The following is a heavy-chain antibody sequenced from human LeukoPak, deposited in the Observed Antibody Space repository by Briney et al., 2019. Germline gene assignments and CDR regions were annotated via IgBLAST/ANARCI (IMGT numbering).Heavy chain of an antibody. CDR1: GYTFTSYG. CDR3: ARDQRYYDILTGYNY. J-gene: IGHJ4*02. V-gene: IGHV1-18*01. D-gene: IGHD3-9*01. Sequence: ASVKVSCKASGYTFTSYGISWVRQAPGQGLEWMGWISAYNGNTNYAQKLQGRVTMTTDTSTSTAYMELRSLRSDDTAVYYCARDQRYYDILTGYNYWGQGTLVTVSS. CDR2: ISAYNGNT.